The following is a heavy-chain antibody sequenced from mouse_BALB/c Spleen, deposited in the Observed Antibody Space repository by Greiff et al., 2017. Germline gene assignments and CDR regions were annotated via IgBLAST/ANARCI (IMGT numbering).Heavy chain of an antibody. V-gene: IGHV5-4*02. Sequence: EVQLVESGGGLVKPGGSLKLSCAASGFTFSDYYMYWVRQTPEKRLEWVATISDGGSYTYYPDSVKGRFTISRDNAKNNLYLQMSSLKSEDTAMYYCARAGGLRRYAMDYWGQGTSVTVSS. CDR1: GFTFSDYY. CDR2: ISDGGSYT. J-gene: IGHJ4*01. D-gene: IGHD2-4*01. CDR3: ARAGGLRRYAMDY.